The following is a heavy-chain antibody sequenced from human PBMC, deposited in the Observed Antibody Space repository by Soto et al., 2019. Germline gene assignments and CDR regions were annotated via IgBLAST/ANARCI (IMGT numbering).Heavy chain of an antibody. J-gene: IGHJ6*03. V-gene: IGHV4-34*01. CDR3: ARGRRGATMVRGAPRYYYYYMDV. D-gene: IGHD3-10*01. CDR2: INHSGST. Sequence: SETLSLTCAVYGGSFSGYYWSWIRQPPGKGLEWIGEINHSGSTNYNPSLKSRVTISVDTSKNQFSLKLSSVTAADTAVYYCARGRRGATMVRGAPRYYYYYMDVWGKGTTVTVSS. CDR1: GGSFSGYY.